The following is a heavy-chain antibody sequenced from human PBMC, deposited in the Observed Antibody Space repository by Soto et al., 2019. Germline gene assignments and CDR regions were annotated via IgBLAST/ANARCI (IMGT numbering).Heavy chain of an antibody. CDR1: GFTFSTYG. Sequence: EVQLLESGGGLVQPGGSLRLSCTASGFTFSTYGMSWVRQAPGKGLEWVSSLSGDGTTTYYIDSVKGRFTISRDNSSNTLSLQMNSLRTEDTAVYYCAKDITFDSSAYNYWGQGILVIVSS. CDR3: AKDITFDSSAYNY. D-gene: IGHD3-22*01. J-gene: IGHJ4*02. V-gene: IGHV3-23*01. CDR2: LSGDGTTT.